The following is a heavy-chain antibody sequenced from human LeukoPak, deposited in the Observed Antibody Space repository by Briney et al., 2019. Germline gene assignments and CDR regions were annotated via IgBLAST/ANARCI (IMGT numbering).Heavy chain of an antibody. CDR2: IGSSSSTM. V-gene: IGHV3-48*01. D-gene: IGHD4-23*01. J-gene: IGHJ4*02. Sequence: GGSLRLSCAASGFTFNSYSVIWVRQAPGKGLEWVSYIGSSSSTMYYADSVKGRFTISRDNAENSLYLQMNSLRAEDTAVYYCARGQRTSVVTPIDHWGQRALVTVSS. CDR1: GFTFNSYS. CDR3: ARGQRTSVVTPIDH.